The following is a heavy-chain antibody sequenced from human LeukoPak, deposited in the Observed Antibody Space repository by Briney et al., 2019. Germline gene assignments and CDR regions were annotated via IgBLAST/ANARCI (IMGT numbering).Heavy chain of an antibody. Sequence: GGSLRLCCSASGFTFSSYSMNWVRQAPGKGLEWVSSISSSSSYIYYADSVKGRFTISRDNAKNSLYLQMNSLRAEDTAVYYCAREPVVVTAAAFDIWGQGTMVTVSS. J-gene: IGHJ3*02. CDR3: AREPVVVTAAAFDI. V-gene: IGHV3-21*01. D-gene: IGHD2-21*02. CDR2: ISSSSSYI. CDR1: GFTFSSYS.